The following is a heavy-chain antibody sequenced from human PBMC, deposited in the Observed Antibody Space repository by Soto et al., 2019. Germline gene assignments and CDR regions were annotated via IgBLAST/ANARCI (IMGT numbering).Heavy chain of an antibody. V-gene: IGHV3-33*01. CDR3: ARAGYVNTGFGKDY. CDR1: GFTFSSYG. D-gene: IGHD3-16*01. J-gene: IGHJ4*02. CDR2: IWHDGGNK. Sequence: GGSLRLSCAASGFTFSSYGMHWVRQAPGKGLEWVAFIWHDGGNKFYAESVKGRFTISRDNSKNTLYLQMTSLSAEDTAMYYCARAGYVNTGFGKDYWGQGTLVTVSS.